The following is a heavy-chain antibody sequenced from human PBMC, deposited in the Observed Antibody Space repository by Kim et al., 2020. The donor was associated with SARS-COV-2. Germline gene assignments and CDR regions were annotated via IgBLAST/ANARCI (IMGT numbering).Heavy chain of an antibody. CDR3: ARDIVGVPAVLGLED. J-gene: IGHJ6*02. CDR1: GYTFTSYD. V-gene: IGHV1-46*01. Sequence: ASVKVSCKASGYTFTSYDIHWVRQAPGQGLEWMGRINTSCGNTNYAQKLQGRVTMTRDTSTSTDYMELSSLRSDDTAVYYCARDIVGVPAVLGLEDWG. CDR2: INTSCGNT. D-gene: IGHD2-2*01.